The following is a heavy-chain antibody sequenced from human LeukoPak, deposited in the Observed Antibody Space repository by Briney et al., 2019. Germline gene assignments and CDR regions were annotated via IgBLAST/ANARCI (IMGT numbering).Heavy chain of an antibody. CDR3: TTSKRRYDFWSGYPHYFDY. J-gene: IGHJ4*02. D-gene: IGHD3-3*01. CDR2: IKSKTDGGTT. CDR1: GFTFSNAW. Sequence: PGGSLRLSCAASGFTFSNAWMSWVRQAPGKGLEWVGRIKSKTDGGTTDYAAPVKGRFTISRDDSKNTLYLQMNSLKTEDTAVYYCTTSKRRYDFWSGYPHYFDYWGQGTLVTVSS. V-gene: IGHV3-15*01.